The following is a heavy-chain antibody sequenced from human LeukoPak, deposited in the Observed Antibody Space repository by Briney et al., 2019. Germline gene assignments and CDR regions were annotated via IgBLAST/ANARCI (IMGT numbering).Heavy chain of an antibody. CDR2: IYYSGST. D-gene: IGHD3-10*01. CDR1: GGSISSSSYY. J-gene: IGHJ6*03. Sequence: PSETLSLTCTVSGGSISSSSYYWGWIRQPPGKGLEWIGSIYYSGSTYYNPSLKSRVTISVDTSKNQFSLKLGSVTAADTAVYYCVFGDYYYYYMDVWGKGTTVTVSS. CDR3: VFGDYYYYYMDV. V-gene: IGHV4-39*07.